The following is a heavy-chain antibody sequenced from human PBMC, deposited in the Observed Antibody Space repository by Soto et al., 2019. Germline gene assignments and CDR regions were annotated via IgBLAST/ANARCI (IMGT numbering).Heavy chain of an antibody. CDR2: IKQDGSEK. J-gene: IGHJ4*02. D-gene: IGHD4-17*01. CDR1: GFTFSSYW. CDR3: ARDLASTTIPNY. Sequence: EVQLVESGGGLVQPGGSLRLSCAAPGFTFSSYWMSWVRQAPGKGLEWVANIKQDGSEKYYVDSVKGRFTISRDNAKNSLYLQMNSLRAEDTAVYYCARDLASTTIPNYWGQGTLVTVSS. V-gene: IGHV3-7*04.